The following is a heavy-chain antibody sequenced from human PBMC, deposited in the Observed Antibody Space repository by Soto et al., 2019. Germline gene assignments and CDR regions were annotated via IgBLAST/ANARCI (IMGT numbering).Heavy chain of an antibody. D-gene: IGHD2-21*01. CDR2: IYYSGST. J-gene: IGHJ4*02. Sequence: PSETLSLTCTVSGGSIRSYYLSWFRQPPGKGLEWIGYIYYSGSTNYNPSLKSRVTISVDTSKNQFSLKLNFVTASDTAVYYCARNADYSTYYFDYWGQGTLVTVSS. V-gene: IGHV4-59*01. CDR1: GGSIRSYY. CDR3: ARNADYSTYYFDY.